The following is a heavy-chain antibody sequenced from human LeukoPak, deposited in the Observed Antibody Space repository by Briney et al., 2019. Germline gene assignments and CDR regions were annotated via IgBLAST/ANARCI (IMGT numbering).Heavy chain of an antibody. Sequence: SETLSLTCAVYGGSFSGYYWSWIRQPPGKGLEWIGEINHSGSTNYNPSPKSRVTISVDTSKNQFSLKLSSVTAADTAVYYCARAITGTSSRRNNWFDPWGQGTLVTVSS. V-gene: IGHV4-34*01. CDR3: ARAITGTSSRRNNWFDP. D-gene: IGHD1-20*01. J-gene: IGHJ5*02. CDR1: GGSFSGYY. CDR2: INHSGST.